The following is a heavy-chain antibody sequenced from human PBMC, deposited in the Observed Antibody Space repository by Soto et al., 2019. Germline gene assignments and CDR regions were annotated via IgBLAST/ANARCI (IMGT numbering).Heavy chain of an antibody. Sequence: ASVKVSCKPSGYSFSNFYVHWVRQAPGQGLEWMGIIDPSSGTTSYTQKLQGRVTMTTDTSTSTAYMELRSLRSDDTAVYYCARTGYCSSTSCYTEGFYFDYWGQGTLVTVAS. CDR2: IDPSSGTT. CDR1: GYSFSNFY. J-gene: IGHJ4*02. CDR3: ARTGYCSSTSCYTEGFYFDY. D-gene: IGHD2-2*02. V-gene: IGHV1-46*01.